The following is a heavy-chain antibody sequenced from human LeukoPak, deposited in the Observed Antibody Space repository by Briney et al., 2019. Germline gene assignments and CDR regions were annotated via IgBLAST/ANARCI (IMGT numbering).Heavy chain of an antibody. Sequence: ALVKVSCKASGYTFTGYYMHWVRQAPGQGLEWMGWINPNSGGTNYAPKFQGRVTMTRDTSISTAYMELSSVTAADTAVYYCARAWWMTTVTTYPPYYYYYMDVWGKGTTVTVSS. D-gene: IGHD4-17*01. CDR1: GYTFTGYY. CDR3: ARAWWMTTVTTYPPYYYYYMDV. CDR2: INPNSGGT. J-gene: IGHJ6*03. V-gene: IGHV1-2*02.